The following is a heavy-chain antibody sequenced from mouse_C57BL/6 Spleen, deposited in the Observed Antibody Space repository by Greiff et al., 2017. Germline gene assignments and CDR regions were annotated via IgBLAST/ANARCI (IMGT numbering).Heavy chain of an antibody. Sequence: QVQLQQPGAELAKPGASVKLSCKASGYTFTSYWMHWVKQRPGQGLEWIGYINPSSGYTKYNQKFKDKATLTADKSSSTAYMQLSSLTYEDSAVYYCAREEVYYGNYVGYWGQGTTLTVSS. CDR3: AREEVYYGNYVGY. J-gene: IGHJ2*01. CDR2: INPSSGYT. D-gene: IGHD2-1*01. CDR1: GYTFTSYW. V-gene: IGHV1-7*01.